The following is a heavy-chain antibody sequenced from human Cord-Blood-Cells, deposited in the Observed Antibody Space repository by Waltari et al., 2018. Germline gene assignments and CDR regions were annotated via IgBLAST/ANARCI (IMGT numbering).Heavy chain of an antibody. CDR2: SNPNRGCT. J-gene: IGHJ4*02. D-gene: IGHD2-2*01. V-gene: IGHV1-2*04. CDR1: GYTFTGYY. CDR3: ARDLYYCSSTSCYDLGY. Sequence: QVQLVQSGAEVKKPGASVKVSCRASGYTFTGYYMHWVRQAPGQGLEWMGWSNPNRGCTNYAQKFQGWVTMTRDTSISTAYMELSRLRSDDTAVYYCARDLYYCSSTSCYDLGYWGQGTLVTVSS.